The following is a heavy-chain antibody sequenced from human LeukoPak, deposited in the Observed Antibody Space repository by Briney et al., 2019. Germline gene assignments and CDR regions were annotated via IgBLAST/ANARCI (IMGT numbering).Heavy chain of an antibody. CDR1: GGSFSGYY. CDR3: ARDGGRGYSYGTDY. Sequence: SETLSLTCAVYGGSFSGYYWSWIRQPPGKGLEWIGEINHSGSTYYNPSLKSRVTISVDTSKNQFSLKLSSVTAADTAVYYCARDGGRGYSYGTDYWGQGTLVTVSS. J-gene: IGHJ4*02. D-gene: IGHD5-18*01. V-gene: IGHV4-34*01. CDR2: INHSGST.